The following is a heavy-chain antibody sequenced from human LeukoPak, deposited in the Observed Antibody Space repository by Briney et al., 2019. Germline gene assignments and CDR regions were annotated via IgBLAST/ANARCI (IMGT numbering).Heavy chain of an antibody. Sequence: GGSLRLSCAASGITFSSYAMHWVRQAPGKGLEGVAVITYDGSKKYYADSAKGRFTISRENPKNTLFLKMASLRPENTAVFFCAPQYYYGSGSYYMPVDYWGQGPLVTVSS. CDR1: GITFSSYA. CDR3: APQYYYGSGSYYMPVDY. CDR2: ITYDGSKK. D-gene: IGHD3-10*01. J-gene: IGHJ4*02. V-gene: IGHV3-30*04.